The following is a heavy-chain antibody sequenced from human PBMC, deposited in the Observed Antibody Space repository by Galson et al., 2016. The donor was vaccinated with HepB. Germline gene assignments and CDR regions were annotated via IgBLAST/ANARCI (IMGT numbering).Heavy chain of an antibody. Sequence: SETLSLTCAVSGYSINSAYYWGWTRQAPGKGLEWIASLYHSGAAYYKSSVRSRATISLDTSTNQFSLSLSSVTAADTAVYYCVRESDYTNGLFDDSWGQGTLVTVSS. J-gene: IGHJ5*01. CDR3: VRESDYTNGLFDDS. V-gene: IGHV4-38-2*02. D-gene: IGHD4-11*01. CDR2: LYHSGAA. CDR1: GYSINSAYY.